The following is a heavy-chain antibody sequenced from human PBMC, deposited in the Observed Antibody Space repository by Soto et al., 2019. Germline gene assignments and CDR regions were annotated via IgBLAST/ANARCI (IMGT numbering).Heavy chain of an antibody. CDR1: GFTFTNYA. V-gene: IGHV3-23*01. D-gene: IGHD6-13*01. CDR3: AKAESSSWLYHFDY. J-gene: IGHJ4*02. Sequence: GGSLRLSCEASGFTFTNYAMSWVRQAPGKGLEWVSGISGSGIGTDYADSVKGRFTISRDNSKNTLYLQMNSLRAEDTAVYYCAKAESSSWLYHFDYWGQGTLVTVSS. CDR2: ISGSGIGT.